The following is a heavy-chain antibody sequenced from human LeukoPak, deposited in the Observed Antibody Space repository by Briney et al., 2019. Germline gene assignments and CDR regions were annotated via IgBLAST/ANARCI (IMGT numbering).Heavy chain of an antibody. D-gene: IGHD5-12*01. CDR2: MYYSGST. CDR3: VKHTHSGYDLSH. Sequence: SETLSLTCTVSGGSISSSSPYYWGWIRQPPGKGLEWIGSMYYSGSTYYNPSLKSRVTIFVDTSKNQFSLKVRSVADADTAVYYCVKHTHSGYDLSHWGQGTLVTVSS. CDR1: GGSISSSSPYY. J-gene: IGHJ1*01. V-gene: IGHV4-39*01.